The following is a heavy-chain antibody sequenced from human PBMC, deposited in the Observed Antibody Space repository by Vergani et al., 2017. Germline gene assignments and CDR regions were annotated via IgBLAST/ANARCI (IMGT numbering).Heavy chain of an antibody. CDR3: ARGVGQLVQYYYYMDV. CDR1: GGSVSSGSYY. D-gene: IGHD6-6*01. Sequence: QLQLQESGPGLVKPSETLSLTCTVSGGSVSSGSYYWSWIRQPPGKGLEWIGYIYYSGSTYYNPSLKSRVTISVDTSKNQFSLKLSSVTAADTAVYYCARGVGQLVQYYYYMDVWGKGTTVTVSS. J-gene: IGHJ6*03. CDR2: IYYSGST. V-gene: IGHV4-61*01.